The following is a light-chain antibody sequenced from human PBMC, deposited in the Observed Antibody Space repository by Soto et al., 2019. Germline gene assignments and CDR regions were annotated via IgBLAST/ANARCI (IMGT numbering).Light chain of an antibody. J-gene: IGLJ2*01. CDR2: EVS. CDR3: CSYAGSRTYVV. CDR1: SSDVGSYNL. V-gene: IGLV2-23*02. Sequence: QSALTQPASVSGSPGQSITISCTGTSSDVGSYNLVSWYQQQPGKAPKLIIYEVSKRPSGVSNRFSGSKSGNTASLTISGLQAEDEADYHCCSYAGSRTYVVFGGGTKVTVL.